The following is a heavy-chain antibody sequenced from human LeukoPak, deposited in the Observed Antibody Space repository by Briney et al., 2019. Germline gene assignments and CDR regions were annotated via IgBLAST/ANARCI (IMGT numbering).Heavy chain of an antibody. D-gene: IGHD2-15*01. CDR2: INHSGST. J-gene: IGHJ4*02. Sequence: KPSETLSLTCAVYGGSFSGYYWSWIRQPPGKGLEWIGEINHSGSTNYNPSLKSRVTISVDTSKNQFSLKLSSVTAADTAVYYCASRGSYCSGGSCYWADYWGQGTLVTVSS. CDR1: GGSFSGYY. CDR3: ASRGSYCSGGSCYWADY. V-gene: IGHV4-34*01.